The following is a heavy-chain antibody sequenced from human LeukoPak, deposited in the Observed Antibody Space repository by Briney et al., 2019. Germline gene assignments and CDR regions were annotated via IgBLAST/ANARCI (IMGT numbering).Heavy chain of an antibody. V-gene: IGHV4-39*01. CDR2: IYYSGST. J-gene: IGHJ6*03. D-gene: IGHD6-13*01. CDR3: ARLGSFQKQQLVSYYYYYMDV. Sequence: PSETLSLTCTVSGGSISSSSYYWGWIRQPPGKGLEWIGSIYYSGSTYYNPSLKSRVTISVDTSKNQFSLKLSSVTAADTAVYYCARLGSFQKQQLVSYYYYYMDVWGKGTTVTVSS. CDR1: GGSISSSSYY.